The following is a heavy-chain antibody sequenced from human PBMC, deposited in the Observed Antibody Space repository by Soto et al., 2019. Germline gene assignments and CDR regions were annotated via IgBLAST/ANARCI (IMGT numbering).Heavy chain of an antibody. J-gene: IGHJ4*02. Sequence: QNTLKESGPTLVKPTQTLTLTCTFSGFSLSTNGVSVGWIRQPPGQALEWLAFIYWDDDERYSPSLKSRLTITKDTSKNQVVLTMTNMDPVDTATYYCVHRLVKLDMLDHWGQGTLVTVSS. D-gene: IGHD2-15*01. CDR2: IYWDDDE. CDR3: VHRLVKLDMLDH. CDR1: GFSLSTNGVS. V-gene: IGHV2-5*02.